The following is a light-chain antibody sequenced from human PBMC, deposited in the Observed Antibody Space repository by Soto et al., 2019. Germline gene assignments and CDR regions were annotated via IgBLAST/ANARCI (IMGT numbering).Light chain of an antibody. Sequence: ENVLTQSPGTLSLSPGERATLSCRASQSVSDSYLAWYQQEPGQTPRLLIYATSGRATGIPDRFSGSGSGTDFTLTISRVEPEDFAVYYCQQYVTSPPMYTFGQGTKLEIK. CDR2: ATS. CDR1: QSVSDSY. CDR3: QQYVTSPPMYT. J-gene: IGKJ2*01. V-gene: IGKV3-20*01.